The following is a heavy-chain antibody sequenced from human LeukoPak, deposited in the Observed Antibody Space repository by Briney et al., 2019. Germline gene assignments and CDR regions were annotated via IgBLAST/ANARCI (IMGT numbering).Heavy chain of an antibody. CDR3: AREVTTGKLYGDYNWFDP. CDR2: INSDGSST. J-gene: IGHJ5*02. D-gene: IGHD4-17*01. CDR1: GFTFSSDW. Sequence: PGGSLRLSCAASGFTFSSDWMHWFRQAPRKGLVWVSRINSDGSSTSYADSVKPRFTISRDNAKNTLYLQMNSLRAEDTAVYYCAREVTTGKLYGDYNWFDPWGQGSLVTVCS. V-gene: IGHV3-74*01.